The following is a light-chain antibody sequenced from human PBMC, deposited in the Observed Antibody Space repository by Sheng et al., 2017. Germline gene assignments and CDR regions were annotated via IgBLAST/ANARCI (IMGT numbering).Light chain of an antibody. CDR1: QSVSSY. CDR3: QQYNNWPRT. Sequence: EIVMTQSPATLSVSPGERATLSCRASQSVSSYLAWYQQKPGQAPRLLIYGASTRATGIPARFSGSGSGTEFTLIISSLQSEDFAVYYCQQYNNWPRTFGQGTKVEIK. J-gene: IGKJ1*01. V-gene: IGKV3-15*01. CDR2: GAS.